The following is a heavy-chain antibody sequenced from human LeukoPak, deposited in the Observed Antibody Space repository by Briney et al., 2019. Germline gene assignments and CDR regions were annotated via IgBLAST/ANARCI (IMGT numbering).Heavy chain of an antibody. Sequence: ASVKVSCKASGGTFSSYAISWVRQAPGQGLEWMGRIIPILGIANYAQKFQGRVTIIADQSTSTAYMELSSLRSEDTAVYYCARDRREIVVVTANYYYYGMDVWGQGTTVTVSS. CDR1: GGTFSSYA. CDR3: ARDRREIVVVTANYYYYGMDV. D-gene: IGHD3-22*01. V-gene: IGHV1-69*04. CDR2: IIPILGIA. J-gene: IGHJ6*02.